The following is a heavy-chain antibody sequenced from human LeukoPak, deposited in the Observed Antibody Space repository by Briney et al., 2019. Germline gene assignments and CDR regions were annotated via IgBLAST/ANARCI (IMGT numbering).Heavy chain of an antibody. J-gene: IGHJ4*02. Sequence: GGSLRLSCAASGLTFSDVGMHWVPQPPGKGLVWIAPVKGDGRTTIYADSVKGRFTISRDNAKNTLYLQMNSLRADDSGVYYCATGHSYGYDYWGQGVLVTVSS. D-gene: IGHD5-18*01. V-gene: IGHV3-74*01. CDR2: VKGDGRTT. CDR3: ATGHSYGYDY. CDR1: GLTFSDVG.